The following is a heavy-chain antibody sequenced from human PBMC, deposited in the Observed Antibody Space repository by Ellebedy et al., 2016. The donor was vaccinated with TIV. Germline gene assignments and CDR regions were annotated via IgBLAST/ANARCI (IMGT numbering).Heavy chain of an antibody. V-gene: IGHV3-23*01. CDR1: GFTFSSSA. D-gene: IGHD6-19*01. CDR3: AKEDRLGWYFDY. CDR2: ISGSGDNT. Sequence: PGGSLRLSCAASGFTFSSSAMTWVHQAPGKGLEWVSSISGSGDNTHYPDSVKGRFTISRDNSKNTLYLQMHSLTAEDTAVYYCAKEDRLGWYFDYWGQGTLVTVSS. J-gene: IGHJ4*02.